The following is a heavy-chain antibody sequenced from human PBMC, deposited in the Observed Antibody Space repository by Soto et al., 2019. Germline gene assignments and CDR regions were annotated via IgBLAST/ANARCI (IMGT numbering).Heavy chain of an antibody. J-gene: IGHJ4*02. CDR1: GFTFSNAW. D-gene: IGHD1-7*01. CDR2: IKSKADGGTI. V-gene: IGHV3-15*01. CDR3: ASRGSRNYACAY. Sequence: EVQLVESGGGLVKPGGSLILSCAASGFTFSNAWMSWVRQAPGKGLEWVGRIKSKADGGTIDYAAPVKGRFTISRDDSDNTLDLQMNSLKNEETAVYYCASRGSRNYACAYWGQGTLVTVSS.